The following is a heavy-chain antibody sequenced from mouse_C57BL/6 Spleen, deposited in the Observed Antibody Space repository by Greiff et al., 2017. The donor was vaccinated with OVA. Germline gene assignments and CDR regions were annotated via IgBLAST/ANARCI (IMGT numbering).Heavy chain of an antibody. CDR2: ISYDGSN. Sequence: EVKLQESGPGLVKPSQSLSLTCSFTGYSIPSGYYWNWIRQFPGNKLEWMGYISYDGSNNYNPSLKNRISITRDTSKNQFFLKLNSVTTEDTATYYCARVRGDYAMDYWGQGTSVTVSS. CDR1: GYSIPSGYY. CDR3: ARVRGDYAMDY. V-gene: IGHV3-6*01. J-gene: IGHJ4*01. D-gene: IGHD2-14*01.